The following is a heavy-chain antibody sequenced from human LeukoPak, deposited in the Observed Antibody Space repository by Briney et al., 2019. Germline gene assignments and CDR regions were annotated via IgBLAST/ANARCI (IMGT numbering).Heavy chain of an antibody. Sequence: ASVRVSCKASEDIFSAYALTWVRQAPGQGLEWMGGIIPIFGTANYAQKFQGRVTITADESTSTAYMELSSLRSEDTAVYYCAREPRFGAVAGNNWFDPWGQGTLVTVSS. J-gene: IGHJ5*02. D-gene: IGHD6-19*01. CDR3: AREPRFGAVAGNNWFDP. V-gene: IGHV1-69*13. CDR1: EDIFSAYA. CDR2: IIPIFGTA.